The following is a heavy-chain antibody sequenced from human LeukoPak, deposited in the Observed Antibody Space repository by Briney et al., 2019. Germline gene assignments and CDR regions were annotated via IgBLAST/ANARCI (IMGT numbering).Heavy chain of an antibody. D-gene: IGHD1-26*01. CDR2: IYHSGST. J-gene: IGHJ2*01. CDR1: GGSISSGGYY. V-gene: IGHV4-39*07. CDR3: SSGSHIGIFSWYFDL. Sequence: SQTLSLTCTVSGGSISSGGYYWGWIRQPPGKGLEWIGSIYHSGSTYYNPSLRSRVTISVDTSKNQFSLKLTSVTAADTALYYCSSGSHIGIFSWYFDLWGRGTLVTVSS.